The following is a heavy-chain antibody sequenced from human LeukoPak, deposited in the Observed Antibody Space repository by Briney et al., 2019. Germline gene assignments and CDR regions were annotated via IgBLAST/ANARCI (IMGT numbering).Heavy chain of an antibody. D-gene: IGHD6-19*01. J-gene: IGHJ3*02. Sequence: GASVKVSCKASGYTFTGYYMHWVRQAPGKGLECVSAISYNGGSTYYADSVKGRFSISRDNSKNTLYLQMSSLRAEDTAVYYCVKGEYSSGWLDAFDIWGQGTMVTVSS. CDR1: GYTFTGYY. CDR2: ISYNGGST. CDR3: VKGEYSSGWLDAFDI. V-gene: IGHV3-64D*09.